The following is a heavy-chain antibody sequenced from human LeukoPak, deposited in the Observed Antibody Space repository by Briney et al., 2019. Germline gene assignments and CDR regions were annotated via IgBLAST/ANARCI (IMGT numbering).Heavy chain of an antibody. CDR1: GFTFNNAW. CDR2: IKSKKNGGTT. V-gene: IGHV3-15*01. J-gene: IGHJ4*02. D-gene: IGHD6-19*01. CDR3: TTSGSGWDYSDY. Sequence: GGSLRLSCAASGFTFNNAWMNWVRQAPGKGLEWVGHIKSKKNGGTTDFATPVKGRFTISRDDSKNTLYLQMNSLRTEDTAVYYCTTSGSGWDYSDYWGQGTLVTVSS.